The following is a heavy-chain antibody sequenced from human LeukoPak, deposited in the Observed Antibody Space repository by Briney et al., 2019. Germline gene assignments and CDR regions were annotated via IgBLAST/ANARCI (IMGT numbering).Heavy chain of an antibody. CDR2: ISSSSSYI. Sequence: GGSLRLSCAASGFTFSSYSMNCVRQAPGKGLEWVSSISSSSSYIYYADSVKGRFTISRDNAKNSLYLQMNSLRAEDTAVYYCARVVISPRWEWLVRGAFDIWGQGTMVTVSS. CDR1: GFTFSSYS. V-gene: IGHV3-21*01. J-gene: IGHJ3*02. CDR3: ARVVISPRWEWLVRGAFDI. D-gene: IGHD6-19*01.